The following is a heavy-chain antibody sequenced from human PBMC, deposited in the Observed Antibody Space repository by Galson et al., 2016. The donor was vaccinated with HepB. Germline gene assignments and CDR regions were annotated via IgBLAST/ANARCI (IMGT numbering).Heavy chain of an antibody. D-gene: IGHD2-15*01. CDR3: VKDGGSKPTYCSGSGCYSDYFDY. V-gene: IGHV3-30*18. CDR2: ISYDGVNK. Sequence: EWVAVISYDGVNKYYADSVKGRFTVSRDNSKNTLFLQMNNLRPEDTAVYFCVKDGGSKPTYCSGSGCYSDYFDYWGQVTPVTVSS. J-gene: IGHJ4*02.